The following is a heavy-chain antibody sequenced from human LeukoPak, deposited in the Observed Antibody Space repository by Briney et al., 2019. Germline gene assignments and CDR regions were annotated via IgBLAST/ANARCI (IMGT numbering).Heavy chain of an antibody. V-gene: IGHV4-34*01. CDR2: INHSGST. CDR1: GGSFSGYY. J-gene: IGHJ6*03. CDR3: ARVGGDFHYYYMDV. Sequence: SETLSLTCAVYGGSFSGYYWSWIRQPPGKGLEWIGEINHSGSTNYNPSLKSRVTISVDTSKNQFSLKLSSVTAADTAVYYCARVGGDFHYYYMDVWGKGTTVTVSS. D-gene: IGHD2-21*01.